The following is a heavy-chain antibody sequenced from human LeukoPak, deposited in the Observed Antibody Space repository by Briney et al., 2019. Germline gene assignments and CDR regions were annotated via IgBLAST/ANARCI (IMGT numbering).Heavy chain of an antibody. D-gene: IGHD2-15*01. CDR1: GFTFSNYV. V-gene: IGHV3-23*01. CDR2: ISTSGGST. CDR3: AKRLDTRYYFDY. Sequence: PGGSLRLSCAASGFTFSNYVLNWVRQAPGKGVEWVSGISTSGGSTYYAASVKGRFTISRDNSKNTLYLQMNTLRAEDTAVYYCAKRLDTRYYFDYWGQGTLVTVSS. J-gene: IGHJ4*02.